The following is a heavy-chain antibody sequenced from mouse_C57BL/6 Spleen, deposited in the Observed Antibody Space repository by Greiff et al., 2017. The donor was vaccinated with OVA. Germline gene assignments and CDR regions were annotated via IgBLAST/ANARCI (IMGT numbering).Heavy chain of an antibody. CDR3: ANHYDSYWYFDV. D-gene: IGHD2-4*01. J-gene: IGHJ1*03. V-gene: IGHV5-4*03. Sequence: EVKLMESGGGLVKPGGSLKLSCAAFGFTFSSLAMSRVRQTPEKRLEWVATICDGGSYTYFPDNVKGRFTISRDNAKNNHYLQMSHLKTEDTAMYYCANHYDSYWYFDVWGTGTTVTVSS. CDR1: GFTFSSLA. CDR2: ICDGGSYT.